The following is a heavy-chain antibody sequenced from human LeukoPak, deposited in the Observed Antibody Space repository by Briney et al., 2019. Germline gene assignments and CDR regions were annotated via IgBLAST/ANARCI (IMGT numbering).Heavy chain of an antibody. V-gene: IGHV1-18*01. Sequence: GASVKVSCKASGYTFTSYGISWVRQAPGQGLEWMGWISAYNGNTNYAQKLQGRVTMTTDTSTSTAYMELRSLRSDDTAVYYCARDLGDYYDSSVFFDFWGQGTLVTVSS. CDR1: GYTFTSYG. D-gene: IGHD3-22*01. CDR2: ISAYNGNT. CDR3: ARDLGDYYDSSVFFDF. J-gene: IGHJ4*02.